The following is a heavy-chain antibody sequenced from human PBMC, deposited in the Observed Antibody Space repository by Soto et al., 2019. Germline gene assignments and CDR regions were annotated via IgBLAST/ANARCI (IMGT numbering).Heavy chain of an antibody. D-gene: IGHD2-15*01. CDR1: GGSISSRSYY. CDR3: ARHLRSGSVHGMDV. V-gene: IGHV4-39*01. CDR2: IYYSGNT. Sequence: QLQLQESGPGLVKPSETLSLTCTVSGGSISSRSYYWGWIRQPPGKGLEWIGSIYYSGNTYYNPSIKSRVLISVDRSTTQFSLKLSSVTATDTAVYYCARHLRSGSVHGMDVWGQGTTVTVS. J-gene: IGHJ6*02.